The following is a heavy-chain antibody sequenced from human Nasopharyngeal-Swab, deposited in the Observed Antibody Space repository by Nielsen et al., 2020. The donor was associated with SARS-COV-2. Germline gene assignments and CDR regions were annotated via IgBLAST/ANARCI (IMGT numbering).Heavy chain of an antibody. V-gene: IGHV5-51*01. CDR2: IYPGDSDT. CDR3: ARHLFPRGDYYGMDV. CDR1: GWRFTAYW. J-gene: IGHJ6*02. D-gene: IGHD2-15*01. Sequence: SCQDSGWRFTAYWIGWVRQLPGKGLEWMGIIYPGDSDTRYSPSFQGQVTISADKSISTAYLQWSSLKASDTAIYYCARHLFPRGDYYGMDVWGQGTTVTVSS.